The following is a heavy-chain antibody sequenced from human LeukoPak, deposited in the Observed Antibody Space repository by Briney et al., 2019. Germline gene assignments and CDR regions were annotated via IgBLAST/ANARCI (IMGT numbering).Heavy chain of an antibody. CDR2: IKSIIAGGTT. D-gene: IGHD4-17*01. V-gene: IGHV3-15*01. J-gene: IGHJ4*02. Sequence: PGGSLRLSCAASGFTFTNAWMTWVRQAPGKGLEWFGRIKSIIAGGTTDYAAAVKVRFTISRDDSKNTLYLQMISLKREDTAVYYCTKDYGLDYWGQGTLVTVSS. CDR1: GFTFTNAW. CDR3: TKDYGLDY.